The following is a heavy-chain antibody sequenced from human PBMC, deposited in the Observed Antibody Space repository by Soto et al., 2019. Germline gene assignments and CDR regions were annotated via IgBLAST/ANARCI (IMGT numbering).Heavy chain of an antibody. CDR3: ARDLQIGCSGGSWPPGY. V-gene: IGHV3-33*01. D-gene: IGHD2-15*01. J-gene: IGHJ4*02. CDR2: IWYDGSNK. CDR1: GFTFSSYG. Sequence: QVQLVESGGGVVQPGRSLRLSCAASGFTFSSYGMHWVRQAPGKGLEWVAVIWYDGSNKYYEDSVKGRFTISRDNSKNTLYLQMNSLRAEDTAVYYCARDLQIGCSGGSWPPGYWGQGTLVTVSS.